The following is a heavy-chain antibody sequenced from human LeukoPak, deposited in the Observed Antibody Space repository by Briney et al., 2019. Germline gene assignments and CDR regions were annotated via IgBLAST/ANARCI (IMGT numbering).Heavy chain of an antibody. CDR3: ARGGFGELPYYFDY. Sequence: ASVKVSCKASGGTFSSYAISWVRQAPGQGLGWMGRIIPIFGTANYARKFQGRVTITTDESTSTAYMELSSLRSEDTAVYYCARGGFGELPYYFDYWGQGTLVTVSS. D-gene: IGHD3-10*01. J-gene: IGHJ4*02. V-gene: IGHV1-69*05. CDR2: IIPIFGTA. CDR1: GGTFSSYA.